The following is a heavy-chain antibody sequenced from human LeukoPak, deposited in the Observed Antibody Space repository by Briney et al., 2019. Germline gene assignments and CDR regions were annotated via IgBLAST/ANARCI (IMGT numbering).Heavy chain of an antibody. CDR1: GYTFTSYW. J-gene: IGHJ3*02. V-gene: IGHV5-51*01. D-gene: IGHD6-19*01. Sequence: GESLKISCKGSGYTFTSYWIGWVRQMPGKGLEWMGIIYPGDSDTRYSPSFQGQVTISADKSISTAYLQWSSLKASDTAMYYCASSGWYEVYAFDIWGQGTMVTVSS. CDR3: ASSGWYEVYAFDI. CDR2: IYPGDSDT.